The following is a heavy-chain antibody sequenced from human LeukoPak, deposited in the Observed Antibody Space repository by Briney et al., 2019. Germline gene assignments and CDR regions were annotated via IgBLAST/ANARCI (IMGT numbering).Heavy chain of an antibody. D-gene: IGHD1-7*01. J-gene: IGHJ4*02. CDR3: AREILELKHRTFDY. CDR1: GFTFSDYY. CDR2: ISSSGSTI. V-gene: IGHV3-11*01. Sequence: GGSLRLSCAASGFTFSDYYMSWIRQAPGKGLEWVSYISSSGSTIYYADSVKGRFTISRDNAKNSLYLQMNSLRAEDTAVYYCAREILELKHRTFDYWGQGTLVTVSS.